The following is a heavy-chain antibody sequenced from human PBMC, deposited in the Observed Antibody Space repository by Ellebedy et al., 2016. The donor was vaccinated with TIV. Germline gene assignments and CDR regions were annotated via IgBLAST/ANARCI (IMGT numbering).Heavy chain of an antibody. V-gene: IGHV3-15*01. D-gene: IGHD3-22*01. CDR1: GFSFRDAW. Sequence: GESLKISXPTSGFSFRDAWMSWVRQAPGKGLEWVGRVKARFDGGTTDFAAPDKGRFTMSRTDSMSTVYLQMNSLKIEDTAVYYCTTGARQRYDKNSFYSFDYWGQGALVTVSS. CDR2: VKARFDGGTT. CDR3: TTGARQRYDKNSFYSFDY. J-gene: IGHJ4*02.